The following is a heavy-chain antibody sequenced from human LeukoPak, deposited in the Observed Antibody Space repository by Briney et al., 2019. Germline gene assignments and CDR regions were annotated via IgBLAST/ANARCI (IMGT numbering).Heavy chain of an antibody. CDR1: GFTFSSYE. Sequence: GGSLRLSCAASGFTFSSYEMNWVRQAPGKGLEWVSYISSSGSTIYYADSVKGRFTISRDNAKNSLYLQMNSLRAEDTAVYYCAKVSYSSGWHHFDYWGQGTLVTVSS. CDR3: AKVSYSSGWHHFDY. D-gene: IGHD6-19*01. CDR2: ISSSGSTI. V-gene: IGHV3-48*03. J-gene: IGHJ4*02.